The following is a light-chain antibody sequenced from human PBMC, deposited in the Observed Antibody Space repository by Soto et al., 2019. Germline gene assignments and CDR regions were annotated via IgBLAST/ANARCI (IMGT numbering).Light chain of an antibody. Sequence: DVHLTQSPSSVSASVGDRVTITCRASQGISSWLAWYQQKPGEAPKFLISAASIVRTGVPSRFGGSESGTDFTLTLNNLQPEDYATYYCQQAKNFPFTFGPGTRVDIK. CDR1: QGISSW. CDR3: QQAKNFPFT. J-gene: IGKJ3*01. V-gene: IGKV1-12*01. CDR2: AAS.